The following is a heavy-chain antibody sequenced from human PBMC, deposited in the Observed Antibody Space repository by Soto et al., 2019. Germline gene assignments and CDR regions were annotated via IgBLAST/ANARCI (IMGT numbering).Heavy chain of an antibody. J-gene: IGHJ4*02. CDR2: VIPILGQA. CDR3: ARIGAVGAPPGADF. V-gene: IGHV1-69*01. Sequence: QVQLVQSGDEVKKPGSSVKVSCKASGGIFSSYAISWLRQAPGQGLEWMGAVIPILGQAYYAQNFQDRVTITADESTRTAYMDLISLRSDDTAVYFCARIGAVGAPPGADFWGQGTLVTVSS. CDR1: GGIFSSYA. D-gene: IGHD1-26*01.